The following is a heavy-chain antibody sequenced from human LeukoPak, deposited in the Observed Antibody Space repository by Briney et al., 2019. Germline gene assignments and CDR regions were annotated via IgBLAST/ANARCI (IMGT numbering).Heavy chain of an antibody. D-gene: IGHD4-23*01. Sequence: GGSLRPSCAASGFIFSTYGIHWVRQAPGKGLEWVAVISNDGSNKYYADSVKGRFTISRDNSKNTLYLQMNSLRAEDTAVYYCAKGLSGGGQRGYFDYWGQGTLVTVSP. CDR2: ISNDGSNK. V-gene: IGHV3-30*18. CDR3: AKGLSGGGQRGYFDY. J-gene: IGHJ4*02. CDR1: GFIFSTYG.